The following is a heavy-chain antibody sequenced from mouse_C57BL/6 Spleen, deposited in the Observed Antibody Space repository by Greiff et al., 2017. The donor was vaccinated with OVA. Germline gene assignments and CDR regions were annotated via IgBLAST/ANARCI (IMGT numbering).Heavy chain of an antibody. D-gene: IGHD1-1*01. J-gene: IGHJ1*03. CDR3: ARNPLYYGSSYGYFDV. V-gene: IGHV2-2*01. CDR2: IWSGGST. Sequence: QVQLQQSGPGLVQPSQSLSITCTVSGFSLTSYGVHWVRQSPGKGLEWLGVIWSGGSTDYNAAFISSLSISKDNSKSQVFFKMNILQADDTAIYYCARNPLYYGSSYGYFDVWGTGTTVTVSS. CDR1: GFSLTSYG.